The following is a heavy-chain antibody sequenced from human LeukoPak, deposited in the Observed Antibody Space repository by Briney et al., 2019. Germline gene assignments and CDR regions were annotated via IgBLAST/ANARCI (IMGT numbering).Heavy chain of an antibody. CDR3: ARPYYYDSSGYFDP. J-gene: IGHJ5*02. V-gene: IGHV4-39*01. Sequence: SETLSLTCTVSGGSISSSSYYWGWIRQPPGKGLEWIGSIYYSGSTYYNPSLKSRVTISVDTSKNQFSLKLSSVPAADTAVYYCARPYYYDSSGYFDPWGQGTLVTVSS. CDR1: GGSISSSSYY. D-gene: IGHD3-22*01. CDR2: IYYSGST.